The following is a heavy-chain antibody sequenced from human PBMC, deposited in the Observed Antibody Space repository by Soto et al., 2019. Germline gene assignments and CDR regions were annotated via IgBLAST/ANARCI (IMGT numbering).Heavy chain of an antibody. CDR1: GGSISSGGYY. J-gene: IGHJ6*02. V-gene: IGHV4-31*03. CDR2: IYYSGST. D-gene: IGHD6-13*01. CDR3: ARGWIIAAVRYGMDV. Sequence: QVQLQESGPGLVKPSQTLSLTCTVSGGSISSGGYYWSWIRQHPGKGLEWIGYIYYSGSTYYNPSLKSRVTISVDTSKNQFSLKLSSVTAADTAVYYCARGWIIAAVRYGMDVWGQGTTVTVSS.